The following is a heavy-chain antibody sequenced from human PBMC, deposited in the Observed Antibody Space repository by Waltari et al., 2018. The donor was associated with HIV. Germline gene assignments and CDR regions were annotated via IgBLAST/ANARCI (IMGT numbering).Heavy chain of an antibody. CDR3: AGRDY. CDR2: IYYTGST. J-gene: IGHJ4*02. Sequence: QLQLLESGPRLVKPSETLSLTCTVSGGYISTHNFYWGGIRQPPGKALEWIGSIYYTGSTYYNPSLESRVTISIDTSKNQFSLKLTSVTAADTATYYCAGRDYWGQGILVTVSS. V-gene: IGHV4-39*07. CDR1: GGYISTHNFY.